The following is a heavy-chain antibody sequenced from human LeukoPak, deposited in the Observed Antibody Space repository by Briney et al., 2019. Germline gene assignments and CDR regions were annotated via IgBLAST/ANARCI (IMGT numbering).Heavy chain of an antibody. D-gene: IGHD3-22*01. CDR3: ARDAQTVYYYDSSGYSVGMDV. CDR1: GFTFTSSA. Sequence: GASVKVSCKASGFTFTSSAVQWVRQARGQRLEWIGWIVVGSGNTNYAQKFQGRVTITADRSTSTAYMELSSLRSEDTAVYYCARDAQTVYYYDSSGYSVGMDVWGQGTTVTVSS. J-gene: IGHJ6*02. V-gene: IGHV1-58*01. CDR2: IVVGSGNT.